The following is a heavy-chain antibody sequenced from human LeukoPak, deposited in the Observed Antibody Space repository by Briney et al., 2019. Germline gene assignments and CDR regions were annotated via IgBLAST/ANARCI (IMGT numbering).Heavy chain of an antibody. J-gene: IGHJ4*02. Sequence: PSETLSLTCTVSGGSISSGGYYWSWIRQHPGKGLEWIGYIYYSGSTYYNPSLKSRVTISVDTSKNQFSLKLSSVTAADTAVYYCVRAEQDYDILTGYQYYFDYWGQGTLVTVSS. CDR2: IYYSGST. CDR3: VRAEQDYDILTGYQYYFDY. D-gene: IGHD3-9*01. CDR1: GGSISSGGYY. V-gene: IGHV4-31*03.